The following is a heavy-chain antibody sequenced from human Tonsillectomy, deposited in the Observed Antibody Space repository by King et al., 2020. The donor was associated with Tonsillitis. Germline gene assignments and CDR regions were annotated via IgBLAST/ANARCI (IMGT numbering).Heavy chain of an antibody. J-gene: IGHJ4*02. CDR2: IYYSGST. Sequence: MQLQESGPGMVKPSETMSLTCTVSGGSISSSSYYWGWIRQHRGKGLEWIGSIYYSGSTYYNPSLKSRVTISVDTSKNQFSLKLRSVTAADTAVYYCARHGQTVTSYYFDYWGQGTLVTVSS. CDR3: ARHGQTVTSYYFDY. V-gene: IGHV4-39*01. D-gene: IGHD4-17*01. CDR1: GGSISSSSYY.